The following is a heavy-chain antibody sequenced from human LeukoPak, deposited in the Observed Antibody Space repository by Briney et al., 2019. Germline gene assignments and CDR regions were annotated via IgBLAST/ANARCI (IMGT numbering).Heavy chain of an antibody. J-gene: IGHJ3*02. V-gene: IGHV3-48*02. CDR2: ISGSGSTI. CDR1: GFTFSTYN. CDR3: AGAFDI. Sequence: GASLRLSCAASGFTFSTYNMNWVRQAPGKGLEWISYISGSGSTIYYADSVKGRFTTSRDNAKNSLDLQMNSLRDEDTAVYYCAGAFDIWGQGTVVTVSS.